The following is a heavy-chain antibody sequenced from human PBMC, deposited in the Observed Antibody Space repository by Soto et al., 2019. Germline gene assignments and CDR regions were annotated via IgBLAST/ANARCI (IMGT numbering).Heavy chain of an antibody. CDR1: GFTFSSYA. CDR3: ARDFVVVMNYYYYYGMDV. CDR2: ISYDGSNK. J-gene: IGHJ6*02. Sequence: GGSLRLSCAASGFTFSSYAMHWVRQAPGKGLEWVAVISYDGSNKYYADSVKGRFTISRDNSKNTLYLQMNSLRAEDTAVYYCARDFVVVMNYYYYYGMDVWGQGTTVTVSS. V-gene: IGHV3-30-3*01. D-gene: IGHD3-3*01.